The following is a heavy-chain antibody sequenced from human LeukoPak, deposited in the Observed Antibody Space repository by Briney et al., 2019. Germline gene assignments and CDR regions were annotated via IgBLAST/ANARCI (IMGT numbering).Heavy chain of an antibody. V-gene: IGHV3-66*01. CDR2: IYTGGST. CDR1: GFSVSSY. J-gene: IGHJ1*01. D-gene: IGHD3-10*01. CDR3: AKDRDQSITMVRGKYFQH. Sequence: PGGSLRLSCAASGFSVSSYMSWVRQAPGKGLEWVSVIYTGGSTYYADSVKGRFTISRDSSKNTLYLQMNSLRAEDTAVYYCAKDRDQSITMVRGKYFQHWGQGTLVTVSS.